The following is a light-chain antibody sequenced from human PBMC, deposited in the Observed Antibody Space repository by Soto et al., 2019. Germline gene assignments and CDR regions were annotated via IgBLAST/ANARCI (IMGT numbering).Light chain of an antibody. J-gene: IGKJ4*01. V-gene: IGKV3-11*01. CDR3: QQRFIWPPVT. CDR1: QSVGSY. Sequence: EVVLTQSPATLSSSPGERATLSCRASQSVGSYLAWYQQKPGQAPRLLIYDASNRATGIPARFSGSGSGTDFTLTISSLEPEDFAVYYCQQRFIWPPVTFDGGTKVDIK. CDR2: DAS.